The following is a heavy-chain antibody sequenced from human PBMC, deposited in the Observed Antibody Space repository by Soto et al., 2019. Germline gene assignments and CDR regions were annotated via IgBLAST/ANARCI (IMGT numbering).Heavy chain of an antibody. J-gene: IGHJ4*02. CDR2: ISWDSGKI. V-gene: IGHV3-9*01. CDR3: ARGEATSSDFLYIGY. Sequence: EVQLVESGGGLVQPGRXLXLSCAXSGFTFXDFAMFWXRQAXGKGXEWVSGISWDSGKIVYAASVEGRFTISRDNAKKSLYLQLHSLRPEDTALYYCARGEATSSDFLYIGYWGQGTLVTVSS. CDR1: GFTFXDFA. D-gene: IGHD3-16*01.